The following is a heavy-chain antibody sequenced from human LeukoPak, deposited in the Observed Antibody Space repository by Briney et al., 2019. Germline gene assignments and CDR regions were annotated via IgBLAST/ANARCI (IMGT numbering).Heavy chain of an antibody. V-gene: IGHV4-59*01. Sequence: PSETLSLTCTVSGGSISSYYWSWIRQPPGKGLEWIGYIYYSGSTNYNPSLKSRVTISVDTSKNQFSLKLSSVTAADTAVYYCARASSDSGWFDPWGQGTLVTVSS. J-gene: IGHJ5*02. CDR1: GGSISSYY. CDR2: IYYSGST. CDR3: ARASSDSGWFDP. D-gene: IGHD3-10*01.